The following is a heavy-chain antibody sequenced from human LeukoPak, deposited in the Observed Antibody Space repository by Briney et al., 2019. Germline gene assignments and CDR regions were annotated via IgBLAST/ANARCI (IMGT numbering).Heavy chain of an antibody. Sequence: PSETLSLTCAVYGGSFSAYYWSWIRQPPGKGLEWIGEINHSGSTNYNPSLKSRVTISVDTSKNQFSLKLSSVTAADTAVYYCAREYYDILTGYYNWFDPWGQGTLVTVSS. D-gene: IGHD3-9*01. CDR2: INHSGST. CDR3: AREYYDILTGYYNWFDP. J-gene: IGHJ5*02. CDR1: GGSFSAYY. V-gene: IGHV4-34*01.